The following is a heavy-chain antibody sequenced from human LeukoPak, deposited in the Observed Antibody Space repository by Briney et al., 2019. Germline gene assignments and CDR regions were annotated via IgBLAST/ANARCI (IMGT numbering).Heavy chain of an antibody. V-gene: IGHV1-18*01. CDR1: GYTFSSYG. D-gene: IGHD5-18*01. CDR2: ISGYNGNT. J-gene: IGHJ3*02. CDR3: ARDEGYSYGYDAFDI. Sequence: ASVKVSCKASGYTFSSYGISWVRQAPGQGLEWMGWISGYNGNTNYAQKLQGRVTMTTDTSTSTAYMELRSLRSDDTAVYYCARDEGYSYGYDAFDIWGQGTMVTVSS.